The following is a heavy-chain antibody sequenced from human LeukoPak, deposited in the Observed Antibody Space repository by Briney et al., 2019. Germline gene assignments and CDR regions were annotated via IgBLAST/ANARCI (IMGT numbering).Heavy chain of an antibody. Sequence: NPSESLSLTCTVSGGSISSYYWSWIRQPAGKGLEWIGRIYTSGSTNYNPSLKSGVTMSVDTSKNQFSLKLSSLTAAGTAVYYCARTGHCGWLARVHDAFDIWGQGTMVTVSS. CDR2: IYTSGST. V-gene: IGHV4-4*07. CDR1: GGSISSYY. J-gene: IGHJ3*02. D-gene: IGHD6-19*01. CDR3: ARTGHCGWLARVHDAFDI.